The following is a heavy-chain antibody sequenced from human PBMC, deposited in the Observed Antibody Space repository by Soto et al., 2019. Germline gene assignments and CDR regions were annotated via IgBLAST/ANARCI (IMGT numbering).Heavy chain of an antibody. CDR2: ISHTGTT. D-gene: IGHD3-10*01. CDR3: ARVISIRDEYFDY. J-gene: IGHJ4*02. Sequence: QVQRQESGPGLVKPSETLSLTCAGSGDSISGSQWWSWVRLPPGKGLGRIVEISHTGTTNYNTALMSRVTMSVDKPKNQCSLTLTSGTAADTAVYYCARVISIRDEYFDYWGQGPVVTVSP. V-gene: IGHV4-4*02. CDR1: GDSISGSQW.